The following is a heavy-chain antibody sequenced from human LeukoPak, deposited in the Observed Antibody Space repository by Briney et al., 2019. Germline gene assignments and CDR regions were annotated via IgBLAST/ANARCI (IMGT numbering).Heavy chain of an antibody. CDR1: GFTFSSYW. J-gene: IGHJ3*02. D-gene: IGHD3-22*01. V-gene: IGHV3-30*03. CDR3: ARPSDSSGTIHSDDAFDI. CDR2: ISYDGSNK. Sequence: GGSLRLSCAASGFTFSSYWMHWVRQAPGKGLEWVAVISYDGSNKYYADSVKGRFTISRDNSKNTLYLQMNSLRAEDTAVYYCARPSDSSGTIHSDDAFDIWGQGTMVTVSS.